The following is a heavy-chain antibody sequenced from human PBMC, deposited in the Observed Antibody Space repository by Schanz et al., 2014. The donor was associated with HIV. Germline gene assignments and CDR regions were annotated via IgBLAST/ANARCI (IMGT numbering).Heavy chain of an antibody. CDR1: GGTFSNYA. J-gene: IGHJ6*02. D-gene: IGHD1-1*01. Sequence: QVQLLQSGTEVKKPGSSVKVSCKGSGGTFSNYAISWVRQAPGQGLEWMGGIIPLSGTPFYAQKFQGRVAITADKSTGTVYMDLGSLTSEDTAVYFCARDIKYDDPFQYGMDVWGQGTTVSVSS. V-gene: IGHV1-69*06. CDR2: IIPLSGTP. CDR3: ARDIKYDDPFQYGMDV.